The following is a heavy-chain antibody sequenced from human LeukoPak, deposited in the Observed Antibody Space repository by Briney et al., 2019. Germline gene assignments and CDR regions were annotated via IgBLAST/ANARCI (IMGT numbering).Heavy chain of an antibody. CDR2: IYYSGST. V-gene: IGHV4-59*08. Sequence: PSETLSLTCTVSGGSISSYYWSWIRQPPGKGLEWIGYIYYSGSTNYNPSLKSRVTISVDTSKNQFSLKLSSVTAADTAVYYCARHVSRDWFGGPYYFDYWGQGTLVTVSS. CDR1: GGSISSYY. CDR3: ARHVSRDWFGGPYYFDY. J-gene: IGHJ4*02. D-gene: IGHD3-10*01.